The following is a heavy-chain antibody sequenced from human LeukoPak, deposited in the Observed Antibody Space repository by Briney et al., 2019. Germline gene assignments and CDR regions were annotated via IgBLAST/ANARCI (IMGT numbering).Heavy chain of an antibody. D-gene: IGHD3-10*01. CDR2: VHPDGSER. CDR1: GFTFSSHW. CDR3: ARYYYASGRDY. J-gene: IGHJ4*02. V-gene: IGHV3-7*01. Sequence: GGSLRLSCAVSGFTFSSHWMSWVRQAPGKGLEWVANVHPDGSERYYVDSVKGRFTISRDNAKNSLYLQMNSLRAEDTAVYYCARYYYASGRDYWGQGTLVTVSS.